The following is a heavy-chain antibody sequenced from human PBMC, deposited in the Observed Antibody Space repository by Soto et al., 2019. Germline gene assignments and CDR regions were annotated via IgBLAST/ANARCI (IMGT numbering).Heavy chain of an antibody. Sequence: ASVKVSCKASGYTFTSYGISWVRQAPGQGLEWMGWISAYNGNTNYAQKLQGRVTVTTDTSTSTAYMELRSLRSDDTAVYYCARDPSSGDYVLAYWFDPWGQGTLVTVSS. CDR3: ARDPSSGDYVLAYWFDP. D-gene: IGHD4-17*01. V-gene: IGHV1-18*04. CDR1: GYTFTSYG. J-gene: IGHJ5*02. CDR2: ISAYNGNT.